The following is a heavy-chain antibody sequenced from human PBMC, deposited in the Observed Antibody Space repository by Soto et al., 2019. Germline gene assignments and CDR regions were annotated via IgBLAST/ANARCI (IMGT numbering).Heavy chain of an antibody. CDR3: TTLLTVTRKPRPVDY. CDR2: IYYSGST. J-gene: IGHJ4*02. V-gene: IGHV4-31*03. CDR1: GGSISSGGYY. Sequence: PSETLSLTCTVSGGSISSGGYYWSWIRQHPGKGLEWIGYIYYSGSTYYNPSLKSRVTISVDTSKNQFSLYLQMNSLKTEDTAVYYCTTLLTVTRKPRPVDYWGQGTLVTVSS. D-gene: IGHD4-4*01.